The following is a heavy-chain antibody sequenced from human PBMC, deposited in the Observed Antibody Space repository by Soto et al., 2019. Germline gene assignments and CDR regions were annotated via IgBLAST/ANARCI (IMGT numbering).Heavy chain of an antibody. CDR2: IYSSENT. CDR1: GGSVSSSSYS. Sequence: ASETLSLTCTVSGGSVSSSSYSWGWIRQPPGKGLEWIGTIYSSENTYYNPSLMSRVTISVDTSKNQFSLKLSSVTAADTAVYYCARLNGYCISTNCHGYYGMDVWGQGTKVTVSS. D-gene: IGHD2-2*01. CDR3: ARLNGYCISTNCHGYYGMDV. V-gene: IGHV4-39*01. J-gene: IGHJ6*02.